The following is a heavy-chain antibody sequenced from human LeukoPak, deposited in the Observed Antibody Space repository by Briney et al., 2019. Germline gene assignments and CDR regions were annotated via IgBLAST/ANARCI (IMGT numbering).Heavy chain of an antibody. D-gene: IGHD1-26*01. J-gene: IGHJ4*02. V-gene: IGHV3-30*04. CDR3: VRSRIWEVLSSFDL. Sequence: GGSLRLSCAASGFTFSSYAMHWVRQAPGKGLEWVAVISYDGSNKYYADSVKGRFTISRDNSNDTLFLQMSSLRADDTAVYYCVRSRIWEVLSSFDLWGQGALVIVSS. CDR1: GFTFSSYA. CDR2: ISYDGSNK.